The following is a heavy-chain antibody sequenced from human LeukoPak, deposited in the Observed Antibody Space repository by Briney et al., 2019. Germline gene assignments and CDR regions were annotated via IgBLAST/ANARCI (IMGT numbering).Heavy chain of an antibody. J-gene: IGHJ4*02. CDR3: ATDWAWGGFDH. CDR1: GFTVSSNY. V-gene: IGHV3-53*01. Sequence: PGGSLRLSCAASGFTVSSNYMSWVRQAPGKGLEWVSVIYSGGSTYYADSVKGRFTISRDNAKNTLYLQMESLRVEDTAIYYCATDWAWGGFDHWGQGALVTVSS. D-gene: IGHD3-16*01. CDR2: IYSGGST.